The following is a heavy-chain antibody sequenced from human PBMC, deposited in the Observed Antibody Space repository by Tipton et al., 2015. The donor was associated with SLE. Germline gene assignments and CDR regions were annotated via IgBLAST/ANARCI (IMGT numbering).Heavy chain of an antibody. CDR2: IHYNRDT. J-gene: IGHJ4*02. CDR1: GASVSSHY. CDR3: ARGGNYYGSGSYYKAYYFDH. D-gene: IGHD3-10*01. V-gene: IGHV4-59*02. Sequence: TLSLTCTVSGASVSSHYWNWIRQTPGKGLEWIGYIHYNRDTNYHPSLKSRVTISVDTSKNQLSLKLTSVTAADTAVYYCARGGNYYGSGSYYKAYYFDHWGQGMLVTVSS.